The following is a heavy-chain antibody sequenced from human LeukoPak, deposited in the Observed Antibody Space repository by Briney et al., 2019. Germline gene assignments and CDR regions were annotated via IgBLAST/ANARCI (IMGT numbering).Heavy chain of an antibody. CDR1: GYTFTGYY. CDR3: ARVLMRRATVGFGY. Sequence: ASVKVSCKASGYTFTGYYMHWVRQAPGQGLEWMGRINPNSGGTNYAQKLQGRVTMTTDTSTSTAYMELRSLRSDDTAVYYCARVLMRRATVGFGYWGQGTLVTVSS. D-gene: IGHD1-26*01. V-gene: IGHV1-2*06. CDR2: INPNSGGT. J-gene: IGHJ4*02.